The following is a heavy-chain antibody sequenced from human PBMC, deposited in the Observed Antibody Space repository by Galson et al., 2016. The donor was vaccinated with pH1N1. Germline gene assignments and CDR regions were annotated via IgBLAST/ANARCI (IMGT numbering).Heavy chain of an antibody. CDR2: ITPIFGSA. CDR1: GGSFTNYA. D-gene: IGHD3-16*01. CDR3: ARDLKFGVIGD. Sequence: SVKVSCKASGGSFTNYAINWVRQAPGQGLEWMGGITPIFGSADLASKFQDRVTITTDESTNTAHMEMTSLRFEDTAVYYCARDLKFGVIGDWGQGTLVTVSS. V-gene: IGHV1-69*05. J-gene: IGHJ4*02.